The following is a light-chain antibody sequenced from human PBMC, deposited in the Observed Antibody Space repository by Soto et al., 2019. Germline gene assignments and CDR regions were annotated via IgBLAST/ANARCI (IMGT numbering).Light chain of an antibody. J-gene: IGKJ2*01. CDR1: QSISSY. CDR3: QQSYSTLYT. V-gene: IGKV1-39*01. Sequence: DIQMTQSPSSLSASVGDRVTITCRASQSISSYLNWYQQKPGKAPKLLIYAASSLQSGVPSRFSGSGSWTDCTLTISSLQPEDFATYYCQQSYSTLYTFGQGTKLEIK. CDR2: AAS.